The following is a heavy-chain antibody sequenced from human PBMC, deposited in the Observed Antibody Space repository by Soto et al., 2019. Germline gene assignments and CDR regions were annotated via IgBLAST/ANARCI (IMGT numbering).Heavy chain of an antibody. D-gene: IGHD2-21*01. CDR1: CDHITSSTNY. CDR2: IYYSGST. CDR3: ATDPGDYHFGY. V-gene: IGHV4-39*01. Sequence: SQTLSLTCPVDCDHITSSTNYWRRLRAPPCKWLEWIGIIYYSGSTYYTPSLKSRVTISVDTSKNQFSLKLNSVTAADTAVYYCATDPGDYHFGYWGQGPLVTIS. J-gene: IGHJ4*02.